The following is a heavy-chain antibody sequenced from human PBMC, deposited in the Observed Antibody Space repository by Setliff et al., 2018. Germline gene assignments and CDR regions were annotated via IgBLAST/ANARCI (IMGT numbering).Heavy chain of an antibody. D-gene: IGHD3-16*02. Sequence: PGGSLRLSCAASGFTFSSYWMSWVRQAPGKGLEWVANIKQDGSEKYYVDSVEGRFTISRDNAKNSLYLQMNSLRAEDTAVYYCARDLSNVWGSYRLTNWFDPWGQGTLVTVSS. CDR1: GFTFSSYW. J-gene: IGHJ5*02. V-gene: IGHV3-7*03. CDR2: IKQDGSEK. CDR3: ARDLSNVWGSYRLTNWFDP.